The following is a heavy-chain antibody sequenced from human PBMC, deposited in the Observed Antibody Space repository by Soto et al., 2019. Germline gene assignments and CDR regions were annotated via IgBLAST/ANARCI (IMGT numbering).Heavy chain of an antibody. Sequence: GASVKVSCKASGYTFTSYGISWVRQAPGQGLEWMGWISAYNGNTNYAQKLQGRVTMTTDTSTSTAYMELRSLRSDDTAVYYRARGCQSRGIQLWPPVTDYYGMDVWGQGTTVTVSS. J-gene: IGHJ6*02. V-gene: IGHV1-18*01. CDR1: GYTFTSYG. CDR3: ARGCQSRGIQLWPPVTDYYGMDV. D-gene: IGHD5-18*01. CDR2: ISAYNGNT.